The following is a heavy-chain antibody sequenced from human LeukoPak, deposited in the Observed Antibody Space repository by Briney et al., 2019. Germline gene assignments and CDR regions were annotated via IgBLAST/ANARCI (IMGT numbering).Heavy chain of an antibody. CDR3: ARDESSGWYAIDY. J-gene: IGHJ4*02. CDR2: INPNSGGT. Sequence: ASVKASCKASGYTFTGYYMHWVRQAPGQGLEWMGRINPNSGGTNYAQKFQGRVTMTRDTSISTAYMELSRPRSDDTAVYYCARDESSGWYAIDYWGQGTLVTVSS. D-gene: IGHD6-19*01. V-gene: IGHV1-2*06. CDR1: GYTFTGYY.